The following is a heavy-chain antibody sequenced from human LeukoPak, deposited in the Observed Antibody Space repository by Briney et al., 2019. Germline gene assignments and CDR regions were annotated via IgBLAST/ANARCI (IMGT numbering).Heavy chain of an antibody. Sequence: PGGSLRLSCAASGFTFSSYWMNWARQAPGKGLEWVASINHNGNVNYYVDSVKGRFTISRDNAKNSLYLQMSNLRAEDTAVYYCARDLVGATIFDYWGQGTLVTVSS. J-gene: IGHJ4*02. CDR2: INHNGNVN. CDR3: ARDLVGATIFDY. D-gene: IGHD1-26*01. CDR1: GFTFSSYW. V-gene: IGHV3-7*03.